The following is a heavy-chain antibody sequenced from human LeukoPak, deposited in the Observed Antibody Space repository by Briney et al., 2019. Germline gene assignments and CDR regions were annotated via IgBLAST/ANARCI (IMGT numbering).Heavy chain of an antibody. CDR2: IYSCGST. Sequence: GGSLRLSCAASGFTVSSNYMSWVRQAPGKGLEWVSVIYSCGSTYYADSVKGRFTISRDNSKNTLYLQMNNPRAEETAVYYCARDTTRKYYYDSSGYYSEYYYYGMDVWGQGTTVTVSS. J-gene: IGHJ6*02. D-gene: IGHD3-22*01. CDR3: ARDTTRKYYYDSSGYYSEYYYYGMDV. CDR1: GFTVSSNY. V-gene: IGHV3-66*03.